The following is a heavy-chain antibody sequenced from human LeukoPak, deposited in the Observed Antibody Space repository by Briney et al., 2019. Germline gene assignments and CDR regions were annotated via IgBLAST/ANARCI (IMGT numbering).Heavy chain of an antibody. CDR1: GGSISSYY. D-gene: IGHD5-18*01. CDR3: ARQLGIPYVDY. Sequence: PSETLSLTCTVSGGSISSYYWSWIRQPPGKGLEWIGYIYYSGSTNYNPSLKSRVTISVDTSKNQFSLKLSSVTAADTAVYYCARQLGIPYVDYWGQGTLVTVSS. CDR2: IYYSGST. J-gene: IGHJ4*02. V-gene: IGHV4-59*01.